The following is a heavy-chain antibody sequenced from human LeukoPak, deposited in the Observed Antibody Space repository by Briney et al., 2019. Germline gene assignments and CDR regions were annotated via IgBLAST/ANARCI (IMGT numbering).Heavy chain of an antibody. D-gene: IGHD1-26*01. CDR2: ISSTSDYT. V-gene: IGHV3-21*01. CDR1: GFTFSSYN. CDR3: GDATSDY. Sequence: GRSLRLSCAASGFTFSSYNMNWVRQAPGKGLEWVSSISSTSDYTYYADSVKGRFTISRDNAKNSLFLQMNSLRAEDTAVYYCGDATSDYWGQGTLVTVSS. J-gene: IGHJ4*02.